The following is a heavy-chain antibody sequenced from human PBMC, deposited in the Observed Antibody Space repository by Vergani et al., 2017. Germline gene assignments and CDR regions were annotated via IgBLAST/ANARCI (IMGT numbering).Heavy chain of an antibody. V-gene: IGHV3-23*04. J-gene: IGHJ6*03. CDR2: ISGSGGST. Sequence: VQLVESGGGLVKPGGSLRLSCAASGFTFSSYAMSWVRQAPGKGLEWVSAISGSGGSTYYADSVKGRFTISRDNSKNTLYLQMNSLRAEDTAVYYCAKDATGGWFGELNPMDVWGKGTTVTVSS. D-gene: IGHD3-10*01. CDR3: AKDATGGWFGELNPMDV. CDR1: GFTFSSYA.